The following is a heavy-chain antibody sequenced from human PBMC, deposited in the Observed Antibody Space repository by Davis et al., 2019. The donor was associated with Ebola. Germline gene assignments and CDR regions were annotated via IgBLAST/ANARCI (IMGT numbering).Heavy chain of an antibody. Sequence: GGSLRLSCTASSFTFSSYAMNWVRQAPGKGLEWVSGISGSGRTTYYADSVKGRFTISRDNSKNTLYLQMNSLRAEDTAVYYCARSYSSGWYHYYYYGMDVWGQGTTVTVSS. J-gene: IGHJ6*02. CDR2: ISGSGRTT. V-gene: IGHV3-23*01. CDR3: ARSYSSGWYHYYYYGMDV. D-gene: IGHD6-19*01. CDR1: SFTFSSYA.